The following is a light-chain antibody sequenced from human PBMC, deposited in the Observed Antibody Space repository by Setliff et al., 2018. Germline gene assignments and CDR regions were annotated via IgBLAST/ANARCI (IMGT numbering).Light chain of an antibody. Sequence: SALAQPPSASGTPGQRITISCSGSSSNIGSKTVNWYQKLPGTAPKLLIYSNNQRPSGVPDRFSGSKSGTSASLAISGLQSEDEADYYCAGWDASLKGHVFGTGTKVTVL. CDR1: SSNIGSKT. CDR2: SNN. CDR3: AGWDASLKGHV. V-gene: IGLV1-44*01. J-gene: IGLJ1*01.